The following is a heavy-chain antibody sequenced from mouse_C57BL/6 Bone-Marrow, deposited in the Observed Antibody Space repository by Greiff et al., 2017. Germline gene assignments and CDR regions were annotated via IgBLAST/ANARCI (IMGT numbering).Heavy chain of an antibody. CDR3: ARPIITTAGGDY. V-gene: IGHV1-82*01. J-gene: IGHJ2*01. Sequence: QVQLQQSGPELVKPGASVKISCKASGYAFSSSWMNWVKQRPGKGLEWIGRIYPGDGDTNSHGKFKGKATLPADKSASTAYMQLCRLTSEDSAVYFCARPIITTAGGDYWGQGTTLTVSS. CDR1: GYAFSSSW. D-gene: IGHD1-1*01. CDR2: IYPGDGDT.